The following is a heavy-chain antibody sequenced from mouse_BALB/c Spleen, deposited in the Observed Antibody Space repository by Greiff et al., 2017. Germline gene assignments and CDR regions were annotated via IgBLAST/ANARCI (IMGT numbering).Heavy chain of an antibody. CDR1: GYSITSDYA. J-gene: IGHJ2*01. V-gene: IGHV3-2*02. D-gene: IGHD2-1*01. CDR2: ISYSGST. Sequence: DVQLVESGPGLVKPSQSLSLTCTVTGYSITSDYAWNWIRQFPGNKLEWMGYISYSGSTSYNPSLKSRISITRDTSKNQFFLQLNSVTTEDTATYYCARTGGNYGYWGQGTTLTVSS. CDR3: ARTGGNYGY.